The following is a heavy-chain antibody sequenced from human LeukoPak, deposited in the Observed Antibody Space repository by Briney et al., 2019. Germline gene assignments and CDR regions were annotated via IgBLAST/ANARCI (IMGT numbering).Heavy chain of an antibody. CDR1: VWFFSNYY. CDR3: ARGLYSIFGLVHTPPHYYYMDV. V-gene: IGHV4-34*01. D-gene: IGHD3-3*02. Sequence: SETLSLTCAWSVWFFSNYYWRGMRQPPGKGLEWIGESNHSGSTNYNPSLKSRITISVDTSKSQFSLKLSSVTAADTAVDYCARGLYSIFGLVHTPPHYYYMDVWGKGTTVTVSS. CDR2: SNHSGST. J-gene: IGHJ6*03.